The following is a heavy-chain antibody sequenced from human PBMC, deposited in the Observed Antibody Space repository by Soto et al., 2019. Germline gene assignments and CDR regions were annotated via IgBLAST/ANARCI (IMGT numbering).Heavy chain of an antibody. D-gene: IGHD2-2*01. V-gene: IGHV3-23*01. Sequence: SLRLSCAASEFTFSSYAMSWVRQAPGKGLEWVSAISGSGGSTYYADSVKGRFTISRDNSKNTLYLQMDTLRAEDTAVYYCARGRYCSSTSCYWVSDNWFDPWGQGTRVTVSS. J-gene: IGHJ5*02. CDR1: EFTFSSYA. CDR3: ARGRYCSSTSCYWVSDNWFDP. CDR2: ISGSGGST.